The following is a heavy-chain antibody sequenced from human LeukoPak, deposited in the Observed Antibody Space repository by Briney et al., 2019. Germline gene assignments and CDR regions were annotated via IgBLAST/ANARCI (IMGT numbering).Heavy chain of an antibody. Sequence: ASVKVSCKTSGYSFTSYAMNWVRQAPGQGLEFMGWINTGTGNPTYAQGFTGRFVFSLDTSVGTAYLQISSLKAEDTAVYYCARDNLIVVDPFDYWGQGTLVTVSS. V-gene: IGHV7-4-1*02. D-gene: IGHD3-22*01. CDR1: GYSFTSYA. J-gene: IGHJ4*02. CDR2: INTGTGNP. CDR3: ARDNLIVVDPFDY.